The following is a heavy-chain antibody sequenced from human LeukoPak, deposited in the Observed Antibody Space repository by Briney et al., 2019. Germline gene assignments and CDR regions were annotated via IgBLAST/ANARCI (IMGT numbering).Heavy chain of an antibody. D-gene: IGHD2-2*01. Sequence: PGGSLRLSCSVSGFIFRDFAMSWVRQAPGKGLEWVSKMNEYGSEIFYVDSVKGRFTISRDNGKNSLYLQMNRLRAEDTAVYYCARPRGCGSSRCNYFVYWGQETLVTVSS. CDR3: ARPRGCGSSRCNYFVY. CDR1: GFIFRDFA. V-gene: IGHV3-7*01. J-gene: IGHJ4*02. CDR2: MNEYGSEI.